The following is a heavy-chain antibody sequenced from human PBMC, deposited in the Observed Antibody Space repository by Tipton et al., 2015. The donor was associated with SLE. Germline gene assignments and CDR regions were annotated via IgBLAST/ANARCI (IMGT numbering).Heavy chain of an antibody. CDR3: ARDWYSDYANDAFDT. V-gene: IGHV4-30-2*01. D-gene: IGHD5-12*01. J-gene: IGHJ3*02. CDR1: GGSISSGVYS. CDR2: IYQEGRT. Sequence: TLSLTCTVSGGSISSGVYSWSWIRQPPGKGLEWIGCIYQEGRTAYNPSLRSRVTISKDKSKNQLFLDLTSVTAADTAVYYCARDWYSDYANDAFDTWGQGTMATVSS.